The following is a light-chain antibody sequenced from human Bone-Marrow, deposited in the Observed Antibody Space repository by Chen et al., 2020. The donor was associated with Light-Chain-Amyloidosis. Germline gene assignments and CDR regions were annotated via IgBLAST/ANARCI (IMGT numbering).Light chain of an antibody. V-gene: IGKV2-28*01. CDR2: LGS. Sequence: DIVVTQSPLSLPVTPGEPASISCRSSQSLLRSNGSKDLDWYLQKPGHSPQLLLHLGSNRTSGVHDRYSVSGTGTEFTLKISIVEAEDVGVYYCFQSLHTPRFTFGHGTKVDIK. CDR1: QSLLRSNGSKD. J-gene: IGKJ3*01. CDR3: FQSLHTPRFT.